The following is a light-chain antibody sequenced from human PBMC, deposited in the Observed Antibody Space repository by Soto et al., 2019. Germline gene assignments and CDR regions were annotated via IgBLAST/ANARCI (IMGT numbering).Light chain of an antibody. J-gene: IGKJ3*01. CDR3: QQYGSSPFT. Sequence: EIVLTQSPGTLSLSPGERATLSCRASQSVSSSYLAWYQQKAGQTPRLLFYGASSRATGIPDRFSGSGSGTDFTLTISRLEPEDFAVYYCQQYGSSPFTFGPGTKVDIK. CDR2: GAS. CDR1: QSVSSSY. V-gene: IGKV3-20*01.